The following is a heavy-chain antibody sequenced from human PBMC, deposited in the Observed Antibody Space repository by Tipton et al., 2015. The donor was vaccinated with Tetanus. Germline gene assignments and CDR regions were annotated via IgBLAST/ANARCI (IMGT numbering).Heavy chain of an antibody. CDR2: ISVRGSHT. Sequence: SLRPSCAVSDSIASHSYVTWVRQAPGKGLEWVSGISVRGSHTYYADPVKGRFSISRDNSKNTVYLQMNSLRDEDTAVYYCAKDPASRGWFDPWGQGTLVSVSS. J-gene: IGHJ5*02. CDR3: AKDPASRGWFDP. V-gene: IGHV3-23*01. CDR1: DSIASHSY.